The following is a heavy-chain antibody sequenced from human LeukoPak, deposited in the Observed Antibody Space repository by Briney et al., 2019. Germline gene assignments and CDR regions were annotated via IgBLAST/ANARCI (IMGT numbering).Heavy chain of an antibody. Sequence: GASVKVSCKASGGTFSSYAISWVRQAPGQGLEWMGGIIPIFGTANYAQKFQGRVTITADKSTSTAYMELSSLRSEDTAVYYCARGRLTGTGTDYWGQGTLVTVSS. CDR3: ARGRLTGTGTDY. D-gene: IGHD3-10*01. CDR2: IIPIFGTA. CDR1: GGTFSSYA. V-gene: IGHV1-69*06. J-gene: IGHJ4*02.